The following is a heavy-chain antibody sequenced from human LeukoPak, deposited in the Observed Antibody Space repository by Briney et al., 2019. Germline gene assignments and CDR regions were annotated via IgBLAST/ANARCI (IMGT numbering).Heavy chain of an antibody. D-gene: IGHD1-1*01. V-gene: IGHV3-23*01. CDR1: GFTLSNYA. CDR2: ISAGGGGS. Sequence: GGSLRLSCAASGFTLSNYAMSWVRQTPGTGLEWVSSISAGGGGSYYADSVKGRFTISRDNSKNTLYLQMNSLRAEDTALYYCAKDFVRYNIQFDYWGQGALVTVSS. CDR3: AKDFVRYNIQFDY. J-gene: IGHJ4*02.